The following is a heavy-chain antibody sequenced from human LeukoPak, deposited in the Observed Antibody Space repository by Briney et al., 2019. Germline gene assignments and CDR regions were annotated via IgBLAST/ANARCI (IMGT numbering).Heavy chain of an antibody. CDR2: IYSGGST. Sequence: PGGSLRLSCAASGLTVSSNYMTWVRQAPGKGLEWVSVIYSGGSTYYADSVKGRFTISRDNYKNTVCLQMNSLRVEDTAVYYCARDPYNWNYIDYWGQGTLVTVSS. CDR1: GLTVSSNY. V-gene: IGHV3-66*02. J-gene: IGHJ4*02. D-gene: IGHD1-1*01. CDR3: ARDPYNWNYIDY.